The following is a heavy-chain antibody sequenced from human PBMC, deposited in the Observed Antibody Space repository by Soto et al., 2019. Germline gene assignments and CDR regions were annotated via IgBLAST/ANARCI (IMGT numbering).Heavy chain of an antibody. V-gene: IGHV1-3*01. J-gene: IGHJ2*01. Sequence: QVQLVQSGAEVKKPGASVKVSCKASGYTFTSYAMHWVRQAPGQRLEWMGWINAGNGNTKYSQKFQGRVTITRDTSASTAYMELSSPRSDDTAVYYCARGGSLYWYFDLWGRGTLVTVSS. D-gene: IGHD1-26*01. CDR1: GYTFTSYA. CDR3: ARGGSLYWYFDL. CDR2: INAGNGNT.